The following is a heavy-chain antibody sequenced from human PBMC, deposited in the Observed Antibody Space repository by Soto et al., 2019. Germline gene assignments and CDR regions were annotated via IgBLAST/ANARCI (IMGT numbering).Heavy chain of an antibody. V-gene: IGHV4-59*01. CDR2: IYYSGST. J-gene: IGHJ4*02. Sequence: PSETLSLTCTVSCGSISSYYWSWIRQPPGKGLEWIGYIYYSGSTNYNPSLKSRVTISVDTSKNQFSLKLSSVTAADTAVYYCARGGQKRGYCSGGSCYGNFDYWGQGTLVTVSS. CDR1: CGSISSYY. D-gene: IGHD2-15*01. CDR3: ARGGQKRGYCSGGSCYGNFDY.